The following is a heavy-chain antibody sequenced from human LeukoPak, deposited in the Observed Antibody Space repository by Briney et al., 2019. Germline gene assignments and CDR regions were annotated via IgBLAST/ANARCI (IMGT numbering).Heavy chain of an antibody. CDR3: ARGRAIAVAGRRVNWFDP. CDR1: GGSISSYY. Sequence: SETLSLTCTVSGGSISSYYWSWIRQPPGKGLEWIGYIYYSGSTNYNPSLKSRVTISVDTSKNQLSLKLSSVTAADTAVYYCARGRAIAVAGRRVNWFDPWGQGTLVTVSS. J-gene: IGHJ5*02. CDR2: IYYSGST. V-gene: IGHV4-59*08. D-gene: IGHD6-19*01.